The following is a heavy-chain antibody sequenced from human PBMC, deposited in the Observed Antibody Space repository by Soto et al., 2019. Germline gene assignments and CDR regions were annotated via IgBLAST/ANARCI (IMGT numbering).Heavy chain of an antibody. CDR3: ARERRSYSSGWSPYNWFDP. Sequence: SQTLSLTCAISGDSVSSNSAAWNWIRQSPSRGLEWLGRTYYRSKWYNDYAVSVKSRITINPDTSKNQFSLQLNSVTPEDTAVYYCARERRSYSSGWSPYNWFDPWGQGTLVTAPQ. D-gene: IGHD6-19*01. J-gene: IGHJ5*02. V-gene: IGHV6-1*01. CDR1: GDSVSSNSAA. CDR2: TYYRSKWYN.